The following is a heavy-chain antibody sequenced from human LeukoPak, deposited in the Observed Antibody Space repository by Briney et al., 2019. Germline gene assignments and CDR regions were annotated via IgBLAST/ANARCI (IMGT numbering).Heavy chain of an antibody. Sequence: ASVKVSCKVSGYTLTELSMHWVRQAPGKGLEWMGGFDPEDGETIYAQKFQGRVTMTTDTSTSTAYMELRSLRSDDTAVYYCARDDSSGSSKWGQGTLVTVSS. CDR1: GYTLTELS. D-gene: IGHD6-19*01. CDR2: FDPEDGET. J-gene: IGHJ4*02. CDR3: ARDDSSGSSK. V-gene: IGHV1-24*01.